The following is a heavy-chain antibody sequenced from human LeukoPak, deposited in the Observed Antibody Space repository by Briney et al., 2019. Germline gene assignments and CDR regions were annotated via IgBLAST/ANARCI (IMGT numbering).Heavy chain of an antibody. CDR3: ASPYSSRWYELCY. J-gene: IGHJ4*02. V-gene: IGHV3-48*03. Sequence: PGGSLRLSCAASGFTFSSYEMNWVRQAPGKGLEWVSYISSSGSTIYYADSVKGRFTISRDNAKNLLYLQMNSLRAEDTAVYYCASPYSSRWYELCYWGQGTLVTVSS. D-gene: IGHD6-13*01. CDR2: ISSSGSTI. CDR1: GFTFSSYE.